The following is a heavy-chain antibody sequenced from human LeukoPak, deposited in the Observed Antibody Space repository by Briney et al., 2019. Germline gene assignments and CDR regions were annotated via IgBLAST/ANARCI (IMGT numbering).Heavy chain of an antibody. V-gene: IGHV1-2*02. Sequence: ASVKVSCKASGYTFTGYYMHWVRQAPGQGLEWMGWINPNSGGTNYAQKFQGRVTMTRDTSISTAYMELSRLRSDDTAVYYCAREAASITMVRGVIPYFDYWGQGPLVTVSS. CDR1: GYTFTGYY. D-gene: IGHD3-10*01. CDR3: AREAASITMVRGVIPYFDY. CDR2: INPNSGGT. J-gene: IGHJ4*02.